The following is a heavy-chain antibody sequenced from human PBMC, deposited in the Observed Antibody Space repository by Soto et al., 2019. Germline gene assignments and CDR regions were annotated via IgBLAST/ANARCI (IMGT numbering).Heavy chain of an antibody. CDR2: INHSGST. Sequence: QVQLQQWGAGLLKPSETLSLTCAVYGGSFSGYYWSWIRQPQGKGLEWIGEINHSGSTNYNPSLKRRVTISVDTSKNQFSLKLSSVTAADTAVYYCARGRNYCTNGVCVYYFDYWGQGTLVTVSS. D-gene: IGHD2-8*01. CDR1: GGSFSGYY. J-gene: IGHJ4*02. CDR3: ARGRNYCTNGVCVYYFDY. V-gene: IGHV4-34*01.